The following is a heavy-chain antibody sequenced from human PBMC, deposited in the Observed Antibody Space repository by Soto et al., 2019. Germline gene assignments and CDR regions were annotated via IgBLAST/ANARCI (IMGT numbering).Heavy chain of an antibody. D-gene: IGHD3-22*01. Sequence: LRLSCTASGFTFGDYAMSWVRQAPGKGLEWVGFIRSKAYGGTTEYAASVKGRFTISRDDSKSIAYLQMNSLRAEDTAVYYCARPFYYYDTTAPQRRYYGFNLWGHGT. V-gene: IGHV3-49*04. CDR2: IRSKAYGGTT. J-gene: IGHJ3*01. CDR3: ARPFYYYDTTAPQRRYYGFNL. CDR1: GFTFGDYA.